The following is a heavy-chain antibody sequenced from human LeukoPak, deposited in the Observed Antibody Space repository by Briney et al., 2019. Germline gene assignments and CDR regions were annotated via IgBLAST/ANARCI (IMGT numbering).Heavy chain of an antibody. J-gene: IGHJ4*02. CDR3: ARDRLTSGSYFFQD. CDR1: AFIFSDYS. Sequence: GGSLRLSCAASAFIFSDYSMNWVRQAPGKGLEWISYISGRSSTIYYADSVRGRFTISRDNAKNSMYLQMNSLRAEDTAVYYCARDRLTSGSYFFQDWGQGTLVTVSS. CDR2: ISGRSSTI. D-gene: IGHD1-26*01. V-gene: IGHV3-48*01.